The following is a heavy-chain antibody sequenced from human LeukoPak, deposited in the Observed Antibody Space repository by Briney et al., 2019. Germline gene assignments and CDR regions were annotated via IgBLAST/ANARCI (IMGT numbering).Heavy chain of an antibody. V-gene: IGHV5-51*01. CDR2: IQHGDCGT. D-gene: IGHD6-13*01. Sequence: GESLQISCSVSCDIISNSYVVRVRHLAPDGGQGMGIIQHGDCGTRYSPAFQGQVTISSDKSISTAYLQWSSLEASDTAMYYCARHGGVVWSSSWYLTQGRELDPWGQGTLVTVSS. CDR1: CDIISNSY. J-gene: IGHJ5*02. CDR3: ARHGGVVWSSSWYLTQGRELDP.